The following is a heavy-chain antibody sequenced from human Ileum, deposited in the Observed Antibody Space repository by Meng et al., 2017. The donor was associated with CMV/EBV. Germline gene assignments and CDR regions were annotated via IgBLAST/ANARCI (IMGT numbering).Heavy chain of an antibody. CDR3: ARESELLRFNH. J-gene: IGHJ4*02. D-gene: IGHD6-6*01. V-gene: IGHV6-1*01. CDR1: GDSVSTNNVA. CDR2: TAYRSKWDY. Sequence: QIHLPQSGPALVKPSQTLSLTCDISGDSVSTNNVAWNWIRQSPLRGLEWLGRTAYRSKWDYEYSVSVKSRITISPDTSKNQFSLQLRSVTPEDTAVYYCARESELLRFNHWGQGTLVTVSS.